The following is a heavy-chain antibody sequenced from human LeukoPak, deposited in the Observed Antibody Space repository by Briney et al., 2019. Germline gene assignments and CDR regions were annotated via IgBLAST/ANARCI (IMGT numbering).Heavy chain of an antibody. D-gene: IGHD5-12*01. CDR1: GGSISSYY. CDR2: VYNTGST. J-gene: IGHJ4*02. V-gene: IGHV4-59*01. CDR3: ARAVGDSGYGRYFDY. Sequence: SETLSLTCTVSGGSISSYYWSWIRQPPGKGLEWIGNVYNTGSTNYNPSLESRVTISVDTSKNHFSLRLSSVTAADTAVYYCARAVGDSGYGRYFDYWGQGTLVTVSS.